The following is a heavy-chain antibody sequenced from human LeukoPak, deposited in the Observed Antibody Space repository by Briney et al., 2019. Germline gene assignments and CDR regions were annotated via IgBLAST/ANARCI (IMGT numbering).Heavy chain of an antibody. Sequence: PGGSLRLSCAASGFTFSIYDMSWVRQAPGKGLQWVASITSRGESTWYVDSVKGRFTITRDNSEHTLYLQMHSLRAEDTAVYYCARDRPNYYGSDGHYYRRDGDYWGRGTLVSVSS. J-gene: IGHJ4*02. D-gene: IGHD3-22*01. V-gene: IGHV3-23*01. CDR1: GFTFSIYD. CDR2: ITSRGEST. CDR3: ARDRPNYYGSDGHYYRRDGDY.